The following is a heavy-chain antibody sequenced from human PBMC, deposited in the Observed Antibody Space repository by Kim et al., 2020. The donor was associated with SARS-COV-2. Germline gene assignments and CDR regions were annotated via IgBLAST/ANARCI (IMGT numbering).Heavy chain of an antibody. CDR1: GYTFTSYY. Sequence: ASVKVSCKASGYTFTSYYMHWVRQAPGQGLEWMGIINPSGGSTSYAQKFQGRVTMTRDTSTSTVYMELSSLRSEDTAVYYCARDPMVLYCSGGSCYSPMYYFDYWGQGTLVTVSS. V-gene: IGHV1-46*01. CDR2: INPSGGST. D-gene: IGHD2-15*01. J-gene: IGHJ4*02. CDR3: ARDPMVLYCSGGSCYSPMYYFDY.